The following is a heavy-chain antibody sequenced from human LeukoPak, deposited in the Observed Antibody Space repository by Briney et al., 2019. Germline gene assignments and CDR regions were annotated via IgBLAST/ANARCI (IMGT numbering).Heavy chain of an antibody. CDR1: GFTFSSYW. Sequence: GGSLRLSCAASGFTFSSYWMHWVRQAPGKGLVWVSRINTDGSSTSYADSVKGRFTISRDNAKNTLYLQMNSLRAEDTAVYYCARDLYCSSTSCYTVWFDPWGQGTLVTVSS. CDR3: ARDLYCSSTSCYTVWFDP. CDR2: INTDGSST. V-gene: IGHV3-74*01. J-gene: IGHJ5*02. D-gene: IGHD2-2*02.